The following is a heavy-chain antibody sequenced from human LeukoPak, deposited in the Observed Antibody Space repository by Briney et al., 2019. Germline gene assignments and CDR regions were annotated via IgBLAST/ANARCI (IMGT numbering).Heavy chain of an antibody. D-gene: IGHD4-23*01. CDR3: ARAGTTVVTTHDY. CDR2: IKQDGSEK. J-gene: IGHJ4*02. CDR1: GFTFSSYW. Sequence: GGSLRLSCAASGFTFSSYWMSWVRQAPGKGLEWVANIKQDGSEKYYVDSVEGRFTISRDNAKNSLYLQMNSLRAEDTAVYYCARAGTTVVTTHDYWGQGTLVTVSS. V-gene: IGHV3-7*01.